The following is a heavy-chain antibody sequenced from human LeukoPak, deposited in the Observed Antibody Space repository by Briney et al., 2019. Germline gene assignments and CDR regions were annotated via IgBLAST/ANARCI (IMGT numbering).Heavy chain of an antibody. Sequence: SETLSLTCTVSGGSISSYYWSWIRQPPGKGLEWIGYIYYSGSTNYNPSLKSRVTISVDTSKNQFSLKLSSVTAADTAVYYCASTSIGYSYGLFYFDYWGQGTLVTVSS. CDR3: ASTSIGYSYGLFYFDY. J-gene: IGHJ4*02. D-gene: IGHD5-18*01. CDR1: GGSISSYY. V-gene: IGHV4-59*01. CDR2: IYYSGST.